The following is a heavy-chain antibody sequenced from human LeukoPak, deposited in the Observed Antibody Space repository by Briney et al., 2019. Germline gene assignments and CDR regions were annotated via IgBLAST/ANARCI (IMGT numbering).Heavy chain of an antibody. CDR2: ISGSGGST. V-gene: IGHV3-23*01. CDR3: AKDRTHIFDY. Sequence: SGGSLRLSCAASGFTFSSCGMSWVRQAPGKGLEWVSVISGSGGSTYYADSVKGRFTISRDNSKNTLYLQMNSLRAEDTAVYYRAKDRTHIFDYWGQGTLVTVSS. J-gene: IGHJ4*02. D-gene: IGHD2-21*01. CDR1: GFTFSSCG.